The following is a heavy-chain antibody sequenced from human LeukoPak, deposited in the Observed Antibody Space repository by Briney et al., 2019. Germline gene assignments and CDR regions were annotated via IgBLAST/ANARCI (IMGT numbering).Heavy chain of an antibody. CDR1: GGSFSGYY. J-gene: IGHJ4*02. Sequence: PSETLSLTCAVYGGSFSGYYWSWIRQPPGKGLEWIGYIYYSGSTNYNPSLKSRVTISVDTSKNQFSLKLSSVTAADTAVYYCARVGWSYCGGDCYIFDYWGQGTLVTVSS. CDR3: ARVGWSYCGGDCYIFDY. V-gene: IGHV4-59*01. D-gene: IGHD2-21*02. CDR2: IYYSGST.